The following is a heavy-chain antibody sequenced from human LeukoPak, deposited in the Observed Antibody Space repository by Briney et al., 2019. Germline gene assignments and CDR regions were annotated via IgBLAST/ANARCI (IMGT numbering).Heavy chain of an antibody. CDR1: GVSISSYY. Sequence: SETLSLTCTVSGVSISSYYWSWIRQPPGKGLEWIGYIYYSGSTNYNPSLKSRVTISVDTSKNQFSLKLSSVTAADTAVYYCARQSMRAVAGTSWFDPWGQGTLVTVSS. CDR3: ARQSMRAVAGTSWFDP. CDR2: IYYSGST. J-gene: IGHJ5*02. V-gene: IGHV4-59*01. D-gene: IGHD6-19*01.